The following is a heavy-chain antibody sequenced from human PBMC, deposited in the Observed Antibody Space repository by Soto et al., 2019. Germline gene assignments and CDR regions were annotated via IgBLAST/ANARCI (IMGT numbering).Heavy chain of an antibody. CDR3: AREGRAAPGARREWYLDL. V-gene: IGHV1-2*02. Sequence: QVHLVQSGAEVKKPGASVTVSCKTSGYTLTDYYMHWVRQAPGQGLEWMAWINPHTGDTGIAERFQGRVTMTRDTSTNTAHMGLTSLTSDDTAIYYCAREGRAAPGARREWYLDLWGRGSLVTVSS. CDR2: INPHTGDT. CDR1: GYTLTDYY. J-gene: IGHJ2*01. D-gene: IGHD6-25*01.